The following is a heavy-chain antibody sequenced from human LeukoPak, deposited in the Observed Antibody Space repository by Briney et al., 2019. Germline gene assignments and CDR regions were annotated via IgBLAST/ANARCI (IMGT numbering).Heavy chain of an antibody. CDR3: AGDFGISEVY. D-gene: IGHD1-20*01. CDR1: GFTFTIYG. J-gene: IGHJ4*02. CDR2: ISNDGNTK. V-gene: IGHV3-30*19. Sequence: PGGSLRLSCAASGFTFTIYGMHWIRQAPGKGLEWVATISNDGNTKYYPDSVKGRLTFSRDNSKNTLYLQMNSLRDEDTAVYYCAGDFGISEVYWGQGTLVTVSS.